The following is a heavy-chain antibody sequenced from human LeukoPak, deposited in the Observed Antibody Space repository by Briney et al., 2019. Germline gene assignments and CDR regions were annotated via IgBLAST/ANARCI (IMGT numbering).Heavy chain of an antibody. CDR1: GGSISPCY. Sequence: SETLSLTCTVSGGSISPCYWSWIRQPPGKGLEWIGYIYYSGSTNYNPSLKSRVTISVDTSKNQFSLKLSSVTAADTAVYYCARTYYYDSSGYYWGDDFDIWGQGTMVTVSS. CDR2: IYYSGST. V-gene: IGHV4-59*01. CDR3: ARTYYYDSSGYYWGDDFDI. D-gene: IGHD3-22*01. J-gene: IGHJ3*02.